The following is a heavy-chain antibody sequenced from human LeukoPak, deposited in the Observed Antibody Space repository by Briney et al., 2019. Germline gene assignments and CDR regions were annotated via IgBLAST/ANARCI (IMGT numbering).Heavy chain of an antibody. CDR2: ITSSSSSI. Sequence: GGSLRLSCAASGFTLSSYTMNWVRQAPGKGLEWVSYITSSSSSIYYADSVKGRFTISRDNAKNSLYLQMNSLRAEDTAVYYCVRDLDSIAFFWGQGTLVTVSS. CDR3: VRDLDSIAFF. D-gene: IGHD2/OR15-2a*01. V-gene: IGHV3-48*01. J-gene: IGHJ4*02. CDR1: GFTLSSYT.